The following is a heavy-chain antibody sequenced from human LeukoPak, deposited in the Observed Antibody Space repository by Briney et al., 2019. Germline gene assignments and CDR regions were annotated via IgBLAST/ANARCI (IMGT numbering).Heavy chain of an antibody. CDR1: GDSIGNYY. CDR2: VDYSGST. Sequence: SETLSLTCTVSGDSIGNYYWSWIRQPPGRGLEWIGYVDYSGSTYYNPSLKSRVAISVDTSKNQFSLKLSSVTAADTAVYYCARHQRLLLWFGELFPYFDYWGQGTLVTVSS. D-gene: IGHD3-10*01. CDR3: ARHQRLLLWFGELFPYFDY. J-gene: IGHJ4*02. V-gene: IGHV4-59*08.